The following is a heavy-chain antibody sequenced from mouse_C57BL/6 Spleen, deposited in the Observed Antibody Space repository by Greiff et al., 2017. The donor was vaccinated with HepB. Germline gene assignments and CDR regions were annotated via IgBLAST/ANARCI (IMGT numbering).Heavy chain of an antibody. Sequence: QVQLKQSGPELVKPGASVKLSCKASGYTFTSYDINWVKQRPGQGLEWIGWIYPRDGSTKYNEKFKGKATLTVDASSSTAYMELHSLTSEDSAVYFCARSDGYFYYAMDYWGQGTSVTVSS. J-gene: IGHJ4*01. CDR3: ARSDGYFYYAMDY. D-gene: IGHD2-3*01. CDR2: IYPRDGST. CDR1: GYTFTSYD. V-gene: IGHV1-85*01.